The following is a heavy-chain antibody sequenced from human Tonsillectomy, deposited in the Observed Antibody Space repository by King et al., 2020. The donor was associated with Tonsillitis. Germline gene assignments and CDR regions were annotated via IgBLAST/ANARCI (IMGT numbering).Heavy chain of an antibody. CDR2: INYSGIT. Sequence: VQLQESGPGLVRPSETLSLTCTVSGASISSYYWSWFRQPPGKGLDWIGYINYSGITNNNPSLNSRVTISVDTSKNQFSLKLPSVTAADTAVYYCARHDPYYDSTGIWRGYFDLWGRGTLVTVSS. CDR3: ARHDPYYDSTGIWRGYFDL. V-gene: IGHV4-59*08. D-gene: IGHD3-22*01. CDR1: GASISSYY. J-gene: IGHJ2*01.